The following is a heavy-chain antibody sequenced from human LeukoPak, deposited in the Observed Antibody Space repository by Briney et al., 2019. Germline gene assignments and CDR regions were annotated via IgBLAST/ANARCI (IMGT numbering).Heavy chain of an antibody. CDR1: GFTFSSYA. V-gene: IGHV3-23*01. Sequence: GGSLRLSCAASGFTFSSYAMSWVRQAPGKGLEWVSAISGSGGSTYYADSVKGRFTISRDNSKNTLYLQINSLRAEDTAVYYCAKDLLGLTSFDYWGQGTLVTVSS. D-gene: IGHD4/OR15-4a*01. CDR2: ISGSGGST. CDR3: AKDLLGLTSFDY. J-gene: IGHJ4*02.